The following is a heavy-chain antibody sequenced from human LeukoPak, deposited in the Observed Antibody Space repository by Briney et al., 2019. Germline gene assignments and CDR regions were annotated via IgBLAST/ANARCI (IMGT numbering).Heavy chain of an antibody. V-gene: IGHV3-21*01. CDR2: ITSSSSYI. J-gene: IGHJ6*03. CDR3: ARDGDTVLTRGYYYYMDV. CDR1: GFTFSSYT. Sequence: GGSLRLSCAASGFTFSSYTMNWVRQAPGKRPEWVSSITSSSSYIYYADSVKGRFTISRDNARNSLYLQMNSLRAEDTALYYCARDGDTVLTRGYYYYMDVWGKGTTVTVSS. D-gene: IGHD4-23*01.